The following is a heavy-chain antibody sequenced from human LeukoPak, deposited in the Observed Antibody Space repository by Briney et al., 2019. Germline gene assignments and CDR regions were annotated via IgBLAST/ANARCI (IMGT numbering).Heavy chain of an antibody. J-gene: IGHJ4*02. CDR3: ARELGAVADQHPFRY. D-gene: IGHD6-19*01. Sequence: ASVKVSCKASGYTFTGYYMHWVRQAPGQGLEWMGWINPNSGGTNYAQKFQGRVTMTRDTSISTAYMELSRLRSDDTAVYYCARELGAVADQHPFRYWGQGTLVTVSS. CDR2: INPNSGGT. CDR1: GYTFTGYY. V-gene: IGHV1-2*02.